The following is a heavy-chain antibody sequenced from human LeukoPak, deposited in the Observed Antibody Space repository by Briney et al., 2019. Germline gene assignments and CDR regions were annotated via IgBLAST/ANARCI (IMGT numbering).Heavy chain of an antibody. CDR2: ISWNSGSI. CDR3: AKPQYSSSWYALDY. Sequence: SLRLSCAASGFTFDDYAMHWVRQAPGKGLEWVSGISWNSGSIGYADSVKGRFTISRDNSKNTLYLQMNSLRAEDTAVYYCAKPQYSSSWYALDYWGQGTLVTVSS. D-gene: IGHD6-13*01. V-gene: IGHV3-9*01. CDR1: GFTFDDYA. J-gene: IGHJ4*02.